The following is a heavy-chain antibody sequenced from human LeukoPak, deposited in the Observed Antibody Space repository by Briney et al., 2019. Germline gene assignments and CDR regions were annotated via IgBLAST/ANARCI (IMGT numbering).Heavy chain of an antibody. Sequence: SGGSLRLSCAASGFTFSDYYMNWIRQAPGKGLEWVSYISSSANTIYYTDSLKGRFTISRDNAKNSLFLQMNSLRAEDTAVYYCARAVGASEGVDYWGQGTLVTVSS. CDR1: GFTFSDYY. CDR3: ARAVGASEGVDY. CDR2: ISSSANTI. D-gene: IGHD1-26*01. V-gene: IGHV3-11*01. J-gene: IGHJ4*02.